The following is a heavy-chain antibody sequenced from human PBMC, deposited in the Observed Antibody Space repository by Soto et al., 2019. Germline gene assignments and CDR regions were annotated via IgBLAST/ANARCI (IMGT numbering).Heavy chain of an antibody. Sequence: LTCDVSRYSINNNNWWSWVRQPPGGGLEWIGELHHGGSTNYNPSLESRATFSVDISKNQFFLKLSSVTAADTAVYYCTKNSAYALDYWGQGTLVTVSS. V-gene: IGHV4-4*02. CDR3: TKNSAYALDY. J-gene: IGHJ4*02. CDR1: RYSINNNNW. CDR2: LHHGGST. D-gene: IGHD5-12*01.